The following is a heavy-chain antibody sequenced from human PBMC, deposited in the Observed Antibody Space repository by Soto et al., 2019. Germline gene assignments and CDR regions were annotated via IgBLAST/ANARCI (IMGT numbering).Heavy chain of an antibody. J-gene: IGHJ3*02. D-gene: IGHD3-16*02. CDR1: GFTFSSYA. CDR3: AKSGRVYDYIWGSYRPDAFDI. V-gene: IGHV3-23*01. Sequence: GGSLRLSCAASGFTFSSYAMSWVRQAPGKGLEWVSAISGSGGSTYYADSVKGRFTISRDNSKKTRYLQMKSLRAEDTAVYYCAKSGRVYDYIWGSYRPDAFDIWGQGTMVTVSS. CDR2: ISGSGGST.